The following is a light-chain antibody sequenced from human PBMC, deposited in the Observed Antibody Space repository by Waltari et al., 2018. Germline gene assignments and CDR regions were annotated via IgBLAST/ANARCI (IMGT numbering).Light chain of an antibody. CDR2: YDD. Sequence: QSVLTQPPSVSGAPRQRVTISCSGSSTNIGATAVRWYQQLPGKPPKFLLFYDDLLGSGASDRFSGSKSGISAALAISGLQSEDEATYYCATWDDSLNAVLFGGGTKLTVL. CDR1: STNIGATA. CDR3: ATWDDSLNAVL. V-gene: IGLV1-36*01. J-gene: IGLJ2*01.